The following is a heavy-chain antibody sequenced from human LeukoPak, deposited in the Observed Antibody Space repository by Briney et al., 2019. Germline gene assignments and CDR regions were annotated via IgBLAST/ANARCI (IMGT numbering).Heavy chain of an antibody. CDR1: GGSISSGGYY. J-gene: IGHJ4*02. CDR2: IYHSGST. D-gene: IGHD3-22*01. Sequence: SETLSLTCTVSGGSISSGGYYWSWIRQPPGKGLEWIGYIYHSGSTYYNPSLKSRVTISVDRSKNQFSLKLSSVTAADTAVYYCARVGYYDSSGYPGVIDYWGQGTLVTVSS. V-gene: IGHV4-30-2*01. CDR3: ARVGYYDSSGYPGVIDY.